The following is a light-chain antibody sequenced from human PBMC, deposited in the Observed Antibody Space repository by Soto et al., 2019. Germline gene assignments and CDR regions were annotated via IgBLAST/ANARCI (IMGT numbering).Light chain of an antibody. CDR1: QSVTSSY. CDR3: QQYGNSPLT. Sequence: EIVLTQSPGTLALSPGERATLSSRASQSVTSSYLAWYQQKPGQAPRLLIYGASSRATGIPDRFSGSGSGTDFTLTISRLEPEDFAVYYCQQYGNSPLTFGGGTKVEIK. J-gene: IGKJ4*01. CDR2: GAS. V-gene: IGKV3-20*01.